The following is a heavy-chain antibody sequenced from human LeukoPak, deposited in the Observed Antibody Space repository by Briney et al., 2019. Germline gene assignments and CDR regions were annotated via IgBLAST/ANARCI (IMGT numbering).Heavy chain of an antibody. CDR2: ISGSGGST. V-gene: IGHV3-23*01. CDR1: GFTFSSYA. CDR3: AKDPLVLGGSPKPWAFDI. Sequence: GGSLRLSCAASGFTFSSYAMSWFRQAPGKGLEWVSAISGSGGSTYYADSVKGRFTISRDNSKNTLYLQMNSLRAEDTAVYYCAKDPLVLGGSPKPWAFDIWGQGTMVTISS. J-gene: IGHJ3*02. D-gene: IGHD1-26*01.